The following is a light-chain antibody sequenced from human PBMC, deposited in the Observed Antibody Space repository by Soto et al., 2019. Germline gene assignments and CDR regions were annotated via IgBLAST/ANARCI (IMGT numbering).Light chain of an antibody. V-gene: IGLV1-40*01. CDR3: QSYDSRLSNYV. CDR2: GNI. CDR1: NSNIGAGYD. Sequence: QSVLTQPPSVSGDPGQRVTISCTGSNSNIGAGYDVHWYQQFPGTAPKLLIYGNINRPSGVPDRFSGSKSGPSASLAITGLQAEDEADYYCQSYDSRLSNYVFGGGTKLTVL. J-gene: IGLJ1*01.